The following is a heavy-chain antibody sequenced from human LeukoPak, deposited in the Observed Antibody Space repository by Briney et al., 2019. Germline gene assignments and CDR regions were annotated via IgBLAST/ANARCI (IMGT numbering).Heavy chain of an antibody. J-gene: IGHJ3*02. Sequence: PGGSLRLSCAASGFTFSSYDMHWVRQATGKGLEWVSAIGTAGDTYYPGSVKGRFTISRENAKNSLYLQMNSLRAGDTAVYYCARVRYSGSYPGAFDIWGQGTMVTVSS. CDR2: IGTAGDT. CDR3: ARVRYSGSYPGAFDI. D-gene: IGHD1-26*01. V-gene: IGHV3-13*01. CDR1: GFTFSSYD.